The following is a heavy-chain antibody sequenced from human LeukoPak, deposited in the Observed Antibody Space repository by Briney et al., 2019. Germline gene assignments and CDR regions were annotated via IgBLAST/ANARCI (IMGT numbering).Heavy chain of an antibody. CDR1: GGTFSSYA. V-gene: IGHV1-69*13. CDR3: ARVIQLPNEYFQH. Sequence: SVKVSCKASGGTFSSYAISWVRQAPGQGLEWMGGIIPIFGTANYAQKFQGRVTITADESTSTAYMELSSLRSKDTAVYYCARVIQLPNEYFQHWGQGTLVTVSS. J-gene: IGHJ1*01. CDR2: IIPIFGTA. D-gene: IGHD2-2*01.